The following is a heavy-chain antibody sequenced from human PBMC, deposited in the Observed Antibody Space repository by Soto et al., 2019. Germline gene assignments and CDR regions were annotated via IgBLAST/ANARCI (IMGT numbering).Heavy chain of an antibody. Sequence: SETLSLTCTVSGGSISSYYWSWIRQPPGKGLEWIGYIYYSGSTNYNPSLKSRVTISVDTSKNQFSLKLSSVTAADTAVYYCASGPQWLQERYFDYSGQGALVTVS. CDR2: IYYSGST. J-gene: IGHJ4*02. CDR3: ASGPQWLQERYFDY. CDR1: GGSISSYY. D-gene: IGHD5-12*01. V-gene: IGHV4-59*01.